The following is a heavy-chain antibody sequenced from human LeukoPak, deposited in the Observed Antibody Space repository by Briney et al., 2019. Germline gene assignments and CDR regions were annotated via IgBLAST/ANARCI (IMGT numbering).Heavy chain of an antibody. Sequence: PGGSLRLSCAASGFTFDDYAMHWVRQAPGKGLEGVSGISWNSGSIGYADSVKGRFTISRDNAKNSLYLQMNSLRAEDTALYYCAKDRGAFSSWIQLWSPFDYWGQGTLVTVSS. CDR1: GFTFDDYA. CDR3: AKDRGAFSSWIQLWSPFDY. CDR2: ISWNSGSI. D-gene: IGHD5-18*01. J-gene: IGHJ4*02. V-gene: IGHV3-9*01.